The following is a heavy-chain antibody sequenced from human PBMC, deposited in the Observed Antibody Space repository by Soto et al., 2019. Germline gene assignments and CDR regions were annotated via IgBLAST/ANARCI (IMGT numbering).Heavy chain of an antibody. J-gene: IGHJ4*02. D-gene: IGHD5-12*01. Sequence: ASVKVCGKASGYALSSSYMNWVRQATGQGLEWMGMINPSGDTTIYAQKFQGRVTMTRDTSTSTVYMELSSLRSEDTAVYYCARVGWSRDGYKSYFDYWGQGTLVTVSS. CDR1: GYALSSSY. CDR3: ARVGWSRDGYKSYFDY. CDR2: INPSGDTT. V-gene: IGHV1-46*01.